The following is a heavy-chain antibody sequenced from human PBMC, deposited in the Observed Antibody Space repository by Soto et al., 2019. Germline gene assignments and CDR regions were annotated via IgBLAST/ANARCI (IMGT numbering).Heavy chain of an antibody. CDR2: ISGGGSTT. V-gene: IGHV3-23*01. CDR1: GFTFSSYA. J-gene: IGHJ1*01. CDR3: ARDQAAGGTISRYFQD. D-gene: IGHD6-13*01. Sequence: GGSLRLSCEASGFTFSSYAMSRVRQAPGKGLEWVSGISGGGSTTYYADSVKGRFTISRDNSKNTLYLQVNSLRAEDTAVYYCARDQAAGGTISRYFQDWGQGTLVTVSS.